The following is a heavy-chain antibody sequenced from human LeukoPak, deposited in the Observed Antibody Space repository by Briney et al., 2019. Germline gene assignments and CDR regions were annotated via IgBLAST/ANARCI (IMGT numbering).Heavy chain of an antibody. V-gene: IGHV4-39*02. D-gene: IGHD6-25*01. Sequence: PSETLSLTCTVSGDSISRSTYYWAWIRQPPGKGLEWIGIVYYGRSPYYNPSLESRATISVDTSKDHFSLKMSSVTAADTAVYYCARSSGTGTFSYWGQGTLVTVSS. CDR1: GDSISRSTYY. CDR3: ARSSGTGTFSY. CDR2: VYYGRSP. J-gene: IGHJ4*02.